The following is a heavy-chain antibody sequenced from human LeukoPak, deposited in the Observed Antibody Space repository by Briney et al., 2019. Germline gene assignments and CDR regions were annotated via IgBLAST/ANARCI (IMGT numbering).Heavy chain of an antibody. CDR1: GFTFSSYW. D-gene: IGHD3-3*01. CDR2: IKSDGSRT. Sequence: PGGSLRLSCAASGFTFSSYWMHWVRQAPGKGLVWVSSIKSDGSRTSYVDSVKGRFTISRDDARNTLYVQMNSQRCEDTALYYCARGIIDEMSVAFYVGGQGTMVPLSS. CDR3: ARGIIDEMSVAFYV. V-gene: IGHV3-74*01. J-gene: IGHJ3*01.